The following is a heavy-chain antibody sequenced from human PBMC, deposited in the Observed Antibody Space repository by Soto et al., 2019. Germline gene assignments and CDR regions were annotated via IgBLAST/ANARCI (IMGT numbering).Heavy chain of an antibody. D-gene: IGHD3-16*02. CDR2: IKSKTDGGTT. CDR3: TTGYYDYVWGSYRY. CDR1: GFTFSNAW. Sequence: GSLRLSCAASGFTFSNAWMSWVRQAPGKGLEWVGRIKSKTDGGTTDYAAPVKGRFTISRDDSKNTLYLQMNSLKTEDTAVYYCTTGYYDYVWGSYRYWGQGTLVTVSS. V-gene: IGHV3-15*01. J-gene: IGHJ4*02.